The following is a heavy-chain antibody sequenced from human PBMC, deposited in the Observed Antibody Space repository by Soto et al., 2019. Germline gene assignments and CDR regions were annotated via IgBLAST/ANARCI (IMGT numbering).Heavy chain of an antibody. V-gene: IGHV1-46*01. D-gene: IGHD3-22*01. CDR3: VRSYYDSNGFSLYQFDY. CDR2: INPTGVST. Sequence: VKVSCKASGYTFSSYYIHWVRQAPGQGLEWMGIINPTGVSTTYAQKFQGRVTMTRDTSTSTVYIDMSSLRSEDTAVYYCVRSYYDSNGFSLYQFDYWGQGTRVTVSS. CDR1: GYTFSSYY. J-gene: IGHJ4*02.